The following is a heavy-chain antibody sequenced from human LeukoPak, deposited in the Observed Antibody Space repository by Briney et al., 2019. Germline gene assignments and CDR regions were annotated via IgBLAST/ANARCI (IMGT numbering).Heavy chain of an antibody. Sequence: GGSLRLSCAVSGFTFSGFWMSWSRQAPGKGREGVASINSDGSEGYYADVVKGRFTISRDNAKNFLYLQINSLRAEDTAVYYCARSSYSSSSSVWGQGAMVTVSS. V-gene: IGHV3-7*03. J-gene: IGHJ3*01. CDR3: ARSSYSSSSSV. D-gene: IGHD6-6*01. CDR1: GFTFSGFW. CDR2: INSDGSEG.